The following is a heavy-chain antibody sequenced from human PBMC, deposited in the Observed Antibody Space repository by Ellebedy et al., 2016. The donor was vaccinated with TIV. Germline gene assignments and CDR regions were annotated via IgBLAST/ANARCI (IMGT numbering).Heavy chain of an antibody. V-gene: IGHV5-51*01. Sequence: GESLKISCKGSGFSFTSSWIGWVRQMPGKGPEWMGVIYPVDSETRYSPSLQGQFTFSADKSTSTIYLQWSSLKASDTAMYYCARHYCTGDSCSDYWGQGTQVTVSS. J-gene: IGHJ4*02. CDR2: IYPVDSET. D-gene: IGHD2-8*02. CDR1: GFSFTSSW. CDR3: ARHYCTGDSCSDY.